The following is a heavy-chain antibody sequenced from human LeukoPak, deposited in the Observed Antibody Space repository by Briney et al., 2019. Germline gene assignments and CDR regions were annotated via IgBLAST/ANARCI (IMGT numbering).Heavy chain of an antibody. D-gene: IGHD3-10*01. Sequence: ASVKVSCKASGYTFTGYYMHWVRQAPGEGLEWMGWINPNSGDANYAQKFQGRVTMTRDTSISTAYMELRSLRSDDTAVYYCARGPYYYGSGGLFDYWGQGTLVTVSS. CDR1: GYTFTGYY. CDR3: ARGPYYYGSGGLFDY. V-gene: IGHV1-2*02. J-gene: IGHJ4*02. CDR2: INPNSGDA.